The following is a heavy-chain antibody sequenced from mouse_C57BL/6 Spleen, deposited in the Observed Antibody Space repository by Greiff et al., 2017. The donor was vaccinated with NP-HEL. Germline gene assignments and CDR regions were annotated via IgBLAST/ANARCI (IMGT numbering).Heavy chain of an antibody. D-gene: IGHD1-1*01. CDR1: GFNIKDDY. J-gene: IGHJ4*01. V-gene: IGHV14-4*01. Sequence: EVQLQQSGAELVRPGASVKLSCTASGFNIKDDYMHWVKQRPEQGLEWIGWIDPENGDTEYASKFQGKATITADTSSNTAYLQLSSLTSEDTAVYYCTTSTVVGAMDYWGQGTSVTVSS. CDR2: IDPENGDT. CDR3: TTSTVVGAMDY.